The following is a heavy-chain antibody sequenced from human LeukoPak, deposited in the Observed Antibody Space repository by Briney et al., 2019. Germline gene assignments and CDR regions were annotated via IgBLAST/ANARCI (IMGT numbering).Heavy chain of an antibody. J-gene: IGHJ5*02. Sequence: GASVKVSCKAFGGTFSSYAISWVRQAPGQGLEWMGRIIPILGIANYAQKFQGRVTITADKSTSTAYMELSSLRSEDTAVYYCARNAVPAAIDWFDPWGQGTLVTVSS. CDR3: ARNAVPAAIDWFDP. D-gene: IGHD2-2*01. V-gene: IGHV1-69*04. CDR2: IIPILGIA. CDR1: GGTFSSYA.